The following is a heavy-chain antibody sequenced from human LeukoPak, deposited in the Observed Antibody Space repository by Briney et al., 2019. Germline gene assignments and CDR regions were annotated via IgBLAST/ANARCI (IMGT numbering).Heavy chain of an antibody. Sequence: SETLSLTCAVYGGSFSGYYWSWIRQPPGKGLEWIGEINHSGSTNYNPSLKSRVTISVDTSKNQFSLKLSSVTAAGTAVYYCARHSAVRLYDFWSGTPHEHFDYWGQGTLVTVSS. CDR2: INHSGST. D-gene: IGHD3-3*01. CDR1: GGSFSGYY. J-gene: IGHJ4*02. V-gene: IGHV4-34*01. CDR3: ARHSAVRLYDFWSGTPHEHFDY.